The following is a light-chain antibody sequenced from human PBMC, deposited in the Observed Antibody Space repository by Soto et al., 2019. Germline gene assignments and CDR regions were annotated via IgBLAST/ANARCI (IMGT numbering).Light chain of an antibody. CDR2: GNS. CDR3: KSYDSSLSGFVV. J-gene: IGLJ2*01. Sequence: QSVLTQPPSVSGAPGQRVTISCTGSSSNIGAGYDVHWYQQLPGTAPKLLIYGNSNRPSEVPDRFSGSKSGTSASLAITGLQAEDEADYYCKSYDSSLSGFVVFGGGTKLTVL. V-gene: IGLV1-40*01. CDR1: SSNIGAGYD.